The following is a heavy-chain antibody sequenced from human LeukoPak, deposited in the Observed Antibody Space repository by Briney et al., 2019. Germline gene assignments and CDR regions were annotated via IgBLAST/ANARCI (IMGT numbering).Heavy chain of an antibody. Sequence: AGGSLRLSCAASGFIFSSYAMSWVRQAPGKGLEWVSAISGSGGTTYYADSVKGRFTISRDNSKNTLYLQINSLRAEDTAVYYCAKGSPQGVVVVATTLYFDYWGQGTLVTVSS. D-gene: IGHD2-15*01. CDR2: ISGSGGTT. J-gene: IGHJ4*02. V-gene: IGHV3-23*01. CDR3: AKGSPQGVVVVATTLYFDY. CDR1: GFIFSSYA.